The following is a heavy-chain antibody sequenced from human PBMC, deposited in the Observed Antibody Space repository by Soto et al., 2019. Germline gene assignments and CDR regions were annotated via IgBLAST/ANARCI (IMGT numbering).Heavy chain of an antibody. CDR3: AKDSDYYDSSGYYYGFDY. Sequence: PGGSLRLSCAASGFTFSSYAMSWVRQAPGKGLEWVSAISGSGGSTYYADSVKGRFTISRDNSKNTLYLQMNSLRAEDTAVYYCAKDSDYYDSSGYYYGFDYWGQGTLVTVSS. CDR1: GFTFSSYA. CDR2: ISGSGGST. D-gene: IGHD3-22*01. V-gene: IGHV3-23*01. J-gene: IGHJ4*02.